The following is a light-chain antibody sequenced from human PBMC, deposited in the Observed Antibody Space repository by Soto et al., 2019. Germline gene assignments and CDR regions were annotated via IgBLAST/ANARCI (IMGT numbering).Light chain of an antibody. CDR1: GSDVGGYNY. J-gene: IGLJ3*02. Sequence: QSALTQPASVSGSPGQSITISCTGTGSDVGGYNYVSWYQQHPGKAPKLMIYEVSNRPSGVSTRFSGSKSANTASLTISGLQAEDEAEYYCSSYTSSSLLKWVFGGGTKLTVL. V-gene: IGLV2-14*01. CDR3: SSYTSSSLLKWV. CDR2: EVS.